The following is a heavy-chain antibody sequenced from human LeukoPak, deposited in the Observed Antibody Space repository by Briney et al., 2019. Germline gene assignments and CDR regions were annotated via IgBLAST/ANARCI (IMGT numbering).Heavy chain of an antibody. D-gene: IGHD3-22*01. J-gene: IGHJ4*02. V-gene: IGHV3-30*02. Sequence: GGSLRLSCAVSGFIFSNHGMHWVRQAPGKGLEWVAFIRSDGSEKNYAGSVKGRFTISRDNSKNTLYVQMNSLRADDTAVYYCAKHDSSSVYWGQGTLVTVSS. CDR1: GFIFSNHG. CDR3: AKHDSSSVY. CDR2: IRSDGSEK.